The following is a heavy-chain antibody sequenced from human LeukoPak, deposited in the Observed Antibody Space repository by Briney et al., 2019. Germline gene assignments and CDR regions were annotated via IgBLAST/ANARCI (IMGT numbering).Heavy chain of an antibody. D-gene: IGHD5-18*01. V-gene: IGHV3-21*01. J-gene: IGHJ6*02. CDR3: ARDRSYGQPLLYYYGMDV. CDR2: ISSSSSYI. CDR1: GFTFSSYS. Sequence: GGSLRLSCAASGFTFSSYSMNWVRQAPGEGLEWVSSISSSSSYIYYADSVKGRFTISRDNAKNSLYLQMNSLRAEDTAVYYCARDRSYGQPLLYYYGMDVWGQGTTVTVSS.